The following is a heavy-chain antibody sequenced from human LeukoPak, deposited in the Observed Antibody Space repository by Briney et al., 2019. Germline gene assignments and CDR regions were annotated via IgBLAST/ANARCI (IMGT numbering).Heavy chain of an antibody. Sequence: ASVKVSCRASGYTLTTHDINWVRQAPGQGLEWLGWMSPNSGDTGYAQKFQGRVTMTSDSSISTAFMELSSLRSEDTAIYYCVRTPPNWGFDYWGQGTLVTVSS. J-gene: IGHJ4*02. V-gene: IGHV1-8*01. CDR3: VRTPPNWGFDY. CDR1: GYTLTTHD. D-gene: IGHD3-16*01. CDR2: MSPNSGDT.